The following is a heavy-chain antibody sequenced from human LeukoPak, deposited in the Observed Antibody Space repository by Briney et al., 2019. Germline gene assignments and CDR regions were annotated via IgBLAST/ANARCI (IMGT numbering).Heavy chain of an antibody. Sequence: GGSLRLSRAASGFTFSSYSMNWVRQAPGKGLEWVSSISSSSSYIYYADSVKGRFTISRDNAKNTLYVQMNSLRAEDTAVYYCTRDLDGSGNYHWFDPWGQGTLVTVSS. CDR2: ISSSSSYI. V-gene: IGHV3-21*01. D-gene: IGHD3-10*01. J-gene: IGHJ5*02. CDR3: TRDLDGSGNYHWFDP. CDR1: GFTFSSYS.